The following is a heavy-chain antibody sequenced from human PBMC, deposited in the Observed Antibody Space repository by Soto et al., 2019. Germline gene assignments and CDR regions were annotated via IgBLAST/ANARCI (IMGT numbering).Heavy chain of an antibody. V-gene: IGHV6-1*01. Sequence: SQTLSLTCAISGDSVSSNSAAWNWIRQSPSRGLEWLGRTYYRSKWYNDYAVSVKSRITINPDTSKNQSSLQLNSVTPEDTAVYYCAREDAEYSSPSFNYYYGMDVWGQGTPVTVSS. CDR3: AREDAEYSSPSFNYYYGMDV. CDR1: GDSVSSNSAA. J-gene: IGHJ6*02. CDR2: TYYRSKWYN. D-gene: IGHD6-6*01.